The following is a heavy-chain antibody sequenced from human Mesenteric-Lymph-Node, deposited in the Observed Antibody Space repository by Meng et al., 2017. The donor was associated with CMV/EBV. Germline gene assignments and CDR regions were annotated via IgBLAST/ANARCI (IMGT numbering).Heavy chain of an antibody. Sequence: FSFSTYWMSWVRQAPGKGLEWVANIKPDEGEKFYVDSVKGRFTISRDNARDSLFLQMNSLRAEDTAVYYCAREHSRQCRSSSCYGPDNWGQGTLVTVSS. D-gene: IGHD2-2*01. J-gene: IGHJ4*02. CDR1: FSFSTYW. CDR3: AREHSRQCRSSSCYGPDN. V-gene: IGHV3-7*04. CDR2: IKPDEGEK.